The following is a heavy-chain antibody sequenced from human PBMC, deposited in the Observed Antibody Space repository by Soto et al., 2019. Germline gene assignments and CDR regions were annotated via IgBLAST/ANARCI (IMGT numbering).Heavy chain of an antibody. CDR2: ISGSGGST. J-gene: IGHJ6*03. CDR1: GFTFSSYA. CDR3: ATYPLRYCSSTSCYAGRSYYYYYMDV. Sequence: GGSLRLSCAASGFTFSSYAMSWVRQAPGKGLEWVSAISGSGGSTYYADSVKGRFTISRDNSKNTLYLQMNSLRAEDTAVYYCATYPLRYCSSTSCYAGRSYYYYYMDVWGKGTTVTVSS. V-gene: IGHV3-23*01. D-gene: IGHD2-2*01.